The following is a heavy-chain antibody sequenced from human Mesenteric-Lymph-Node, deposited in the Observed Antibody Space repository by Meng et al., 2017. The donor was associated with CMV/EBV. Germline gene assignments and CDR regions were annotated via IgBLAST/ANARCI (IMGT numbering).Heavy chain of an antibody. CDR3: ARDPEDFWSGYYVDY. D-gene: IGHD3-3*01. Sequence: GESLKISCAASGFTFRSYWMSWVRQAPGKGLEWVATIKEDGSEIYYVDSVKGRFTISRDNAKNSLYLQMNSLRAEDTAVYYCARDPEDFWSGYYVDYWGQGTLVTVSS. V-gene: IGHV3-7*01. J-gene: IGHJ4*02. CDR1: GFTFRSYW. CDR2: IKEDGSEI.